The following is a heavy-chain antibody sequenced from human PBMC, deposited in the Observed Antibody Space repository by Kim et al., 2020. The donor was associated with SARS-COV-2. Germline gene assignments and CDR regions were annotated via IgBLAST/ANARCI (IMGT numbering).Heavy chain of an antibody. V-gene: IGHV4-31*02. J-gene: IGHJ5*02. CDR3: ARDPLGIAAAGTGWFDP. D-gene: IGHD6-13*01. Sequence: LTSRVTISVDTSKNQFSLKLSSVTAADTAVYYCARDPLGIAAAGTGWFDPWGQGTLVTVSS.